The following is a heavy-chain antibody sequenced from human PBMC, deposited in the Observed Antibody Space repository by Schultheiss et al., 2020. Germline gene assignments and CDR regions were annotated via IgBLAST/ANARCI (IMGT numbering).Heavy chain of an antibody. V-gene: IGHV2-5*08. D-gene: IGHD6-6*01. J-gene: IGHJ5*02. CDR3: ARYRRGSSSLDAWFDP. Sequence: SGPTLVKPTPTLTLTCSLSGFSLNTNEMHMSWFRQPPGKALEWLALIYWDDDKRYSPSLKSRLTITKDTSKSQVVLTVTNMDAVDTATYYCARYRRGSSSLDAWFDPWGQGTRVTVSS. CDR1: GFSLNTNEMH. CDR2: IYWDDDK.